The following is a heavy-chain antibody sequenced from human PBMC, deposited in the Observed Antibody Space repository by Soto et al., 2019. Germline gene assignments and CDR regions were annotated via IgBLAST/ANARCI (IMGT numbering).Heavy chain of an antibody. V-gene: IGHV3-23*01. CDR2: ISGGGNT. CDR1: GFTFSSNA. J-gene: IGHJ4*02. Sequence: EVHLLESGGGLVQPGGSLRLSCAASGFTFSSNAMSWVRQAPGKGLEWVSSISGGGNTYYVDSVKGRFTISRDNSKNTLYLQMNSLRAEDTAVYYCAIRGSYYDSSGYYYLYWGQGTLVTVSS. D-gene: IGHD3-22*01. CDR3: AIRGSYYDSSGYYYLY.